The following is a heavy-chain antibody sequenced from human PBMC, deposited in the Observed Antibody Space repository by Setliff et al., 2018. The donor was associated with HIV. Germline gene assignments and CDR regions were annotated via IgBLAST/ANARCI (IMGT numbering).Heavy chain of an antibody. D-gene: IGHD2-21*02. CDR3: ARSDWHDAFDI. J-gene: IGHJ3*02. CDR1: GGSISSNNYY. Sequence: SETLSLTCTVSGGSISSNNYYWGWIRQPPGKGLEYIGSIYHSGSTYYNPSLKSRVTISIDTSKNQFSLKLSSMTAADTAVYYCARSDWHDAFDIWGQGTMVTVSS. CDR2: IYHSGST. V-gene: IGHV4-39*01.